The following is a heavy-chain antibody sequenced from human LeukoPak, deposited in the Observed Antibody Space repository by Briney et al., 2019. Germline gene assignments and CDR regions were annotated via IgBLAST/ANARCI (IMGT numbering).Heavy chain of an antibody. CDR2: IYHSGST. J-gene: IGHJ6*04. V-gene: IGHV4-38-2*02. Sequence: SETLSLTCAVSGYSISSGYYWGWSRQPPGQGLEWIGIIYHSGSTYYNPSLKSRVTISVDTSKNQFSLKLSSVTAADTAVYYCARDGATLYYYGSGSYYKDYYYYGMDVWGKGTTVTVSS. D-gene: IGHD3-10*01. CDR3: ARDGATLYYYGSGSYYKDYYYYGMDV. CDR1: GYSISSGYY.